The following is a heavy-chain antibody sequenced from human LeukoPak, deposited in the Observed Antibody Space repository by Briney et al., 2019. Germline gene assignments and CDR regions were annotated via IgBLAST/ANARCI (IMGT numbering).Heavy chain of an antibody. CDR2: IWYDGSNK. CDR1: GFTFSSYG. D-gene: IGHD3-22*01. V-gene: IGHV3-33*01. J-gene: IGHJ4*02. Sequence: PGRSLRLSCAASGFTFSSYGMHWVRQAPGKGLEWVAVIWYDGSNKYYADSVKGRFTIPRDNSKNTLYLQMNSLRAEDTAVYYCARSYYYDSSGYYPFDYWGQGTLVTVSS. CDR3: ARSYYYDSSGYYPFDY.